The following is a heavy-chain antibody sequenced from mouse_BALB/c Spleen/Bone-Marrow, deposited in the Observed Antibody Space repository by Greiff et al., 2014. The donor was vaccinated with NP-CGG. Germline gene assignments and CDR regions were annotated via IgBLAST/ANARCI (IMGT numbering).Heavy chain of an antibody. V-gene: IGHV1S41*01. CDR2: IAPGSGST. CDR3: ARFPFYYGSSFYYFDY. J-gene: IGHJ2*01. D-gene: IGHD1-1*01. Sequence: DLAKPGASVKLSCKASGYTFTSYWINWIKQRPGQGLEWIGRIAPGSGSTYYNEMFKGKATLTVDTSSSTAYIQLSGLSSEDSAVYFCARFPFYYGSSFYYFDYWGQGTTLTVSS. CDR1: GYTFTSYW.